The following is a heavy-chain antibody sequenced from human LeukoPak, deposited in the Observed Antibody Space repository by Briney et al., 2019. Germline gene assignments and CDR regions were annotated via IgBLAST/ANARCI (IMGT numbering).Heavy chain of an antibody. Sequence: GASVKVSCKASGYTFTGYYMHWVRQAPGQGLEWMGWINPNSGGTNYAQKFQGRVTMTRDTSISTAYMELSRLRSEDTAVYYCAREGVSIVLMVYASVDWFDPWGQGTLVTVSS. D-gene: IGHD2-8*01. CDR1: GYTFTGYY. CDR2: INPNSGGT. V-gene: IGHV1-2*02. J-gene: IGHJ5*02. CDR3: AREGVSIVLMVYASVDWFDP.